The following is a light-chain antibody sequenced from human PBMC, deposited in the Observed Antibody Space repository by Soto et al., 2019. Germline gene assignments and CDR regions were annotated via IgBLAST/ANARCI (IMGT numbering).Light chain of an antibody. CDR2: GAS. V-gene: IGKV3-20*01. Sequence: EIVLTQSPGTLSLSPGERATLSCRASQSVSSSSYLAWYQQKPGQAPRLLIYGASSRATGIPDRFSGSVSVTDFTLTISRLALEDFAVYYCQQYGSSTSYTFGQWTKLEIK. CDR3: QQYGSSTSYT. J-gene: IGKJ2*01. CDR1: QSVSSSSY.